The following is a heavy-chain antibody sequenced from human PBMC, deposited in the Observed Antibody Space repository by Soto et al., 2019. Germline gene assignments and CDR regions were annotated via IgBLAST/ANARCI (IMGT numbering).Heavy chain of an antibody. CDR3: ARGDYGTGGYPFPYFDY. J-gene: IGHJ4*02. CDR1: GYSFTGYY. Sequence: HEHLVQSGAEVKRPGASLKVSCKASGYSFTGYYIHWVRQAPGQGLEWMGWINPDSGATNYAQNFQGRVTLTSETSISPASMDLTRLTSDDTAVYYCARGDYGTGGYPFPYFDYWGQGTLVIVSS. V-gene: IGHV1-2*02. CDR2: INPDSGAT. D-gene: IGHD2-8*02.